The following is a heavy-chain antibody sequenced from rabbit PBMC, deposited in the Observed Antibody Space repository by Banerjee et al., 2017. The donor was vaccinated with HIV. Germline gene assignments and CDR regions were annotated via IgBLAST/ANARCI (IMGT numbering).Heavy chain of an antibody. Sequence: QEQLEESGGDLVKPEGSLTLTCTASGFSFSSGYYMCWVRQAPGKGLEWIACIYAGSSGSTVYATWAKGRFTISRTSSTTVALQMTSLTAADTATYFCARDLAGVIGWNFNLWGPGTLVTVS. CDR3: ARDLAGVIGWNFNL. CDR1: GFSFSSGYY. CDR2: IYAGSSGST. D-gene: IGHD4-1*01. J-gene: IGHJ4*01. V-gene: IGHV1S45*01.